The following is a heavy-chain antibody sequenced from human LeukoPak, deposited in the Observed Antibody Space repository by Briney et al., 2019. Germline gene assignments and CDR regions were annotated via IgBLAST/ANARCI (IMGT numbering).Heavy chain of an antibody. Sequence: SETLSLTCAVYGGSFSGYYCSWIRQPPGKGLEWIGEINHSGSTNYNPSLKSRVTISVDTSKNQFSLKLRSVTAADTAVYYCARRYCSSTSCYLDSNFDYWGQGTLVTVSS. V-gene: IGHV4-34*01. CDR1: GGSFSGYY. CDR2: INHSGST. CDR3: ARRYCSSTSCYLDSNFDY. J-gene: IGHJ4*02. D-gene: IGHD2-2*01.